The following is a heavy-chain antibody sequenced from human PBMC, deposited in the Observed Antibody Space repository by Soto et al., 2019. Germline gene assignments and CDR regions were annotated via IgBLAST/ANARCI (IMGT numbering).Heavy chain of an antibody. V-gene: IGHV4-59*01. CDR2: IYYSGST. CDR3: ARGIKVSSSWFDP. J-gene: IGHJ5*02. CDR1: GGSISSYY. D-gene: IGHD6-6*01. Sequence: SETLSLTCTVSGGSISSYYWSWIRQPPGKGLEWIGYIYYSGSTNYNPSLKSRVTISVDTSKNQFSLKLSSVTAADTAVYYCARGIKVSSSWFDPWGQGTLVTVSS.